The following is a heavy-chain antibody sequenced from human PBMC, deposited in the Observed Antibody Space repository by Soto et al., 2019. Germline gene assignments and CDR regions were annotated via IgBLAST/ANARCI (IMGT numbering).Heavy chain of an antibody. V-gene: IGHV3-30-3*01. D-gene: IGHD6-13*01. Sequence: QVQLVESGGGVVQPGRSLRLSCAASGFTISSYAMHWVRQAPGKGLEWVAVISYDGSNKYYADSVKGRFTISRDNSKNTLYLQMNSLRAEDTAVYYCARALWQLVSGEGWFDPWGQGTLVTVSS. CDR2: ISYDGSNK. J-gene: IGHJ5*02. CDR3: ARALWQLVSGEGWFDP. CDR1: GFTISSYA.